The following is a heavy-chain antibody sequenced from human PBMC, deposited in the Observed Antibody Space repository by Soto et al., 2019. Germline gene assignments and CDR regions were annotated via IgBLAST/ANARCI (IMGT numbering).Heavy chain of an antibody. D-gene: IGHD6-6*01. Sequence: QVQLVQSGAEVKKPGASVKVSCKASGYIFTSYGITWVRQAPGQGLEWMGWISAYNNNTNYAQNLQGRVTMTTDTSTTTASMELRSLRSDDTAVYYCARGSSSWFDPWGQGTLVSISS. CDR3: ARGSSSWFDP. V-gene: IGHV1-18*01. J-gene: IGHJ5*02. CDR1: GYIFTSYG. CDR2: ISAYNNNT.